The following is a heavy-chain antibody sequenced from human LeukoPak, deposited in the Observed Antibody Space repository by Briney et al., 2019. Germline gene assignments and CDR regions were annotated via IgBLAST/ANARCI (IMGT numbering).Heavy chain of an antibody. CDR3: ASPGGGEYSSSSGYYYYYMDV. D-gene: IGHD6-6*01. CDR2: IYYSGST. V-gene: IGHV4-39*07. Sequence: PSETLSLTCTVSGGSISSSTDNWGWIRQPPGKGLEWIGSIYYSGSTYYNPSLKSRVTISVDTSKNQFSLKLSSVTAADTAVYYCASPGGGEYSSSSGYYYYYMDVWGKGTTVTVSS. CDR1: GGSISSSTDN. J-gene: IGHJ6*03.